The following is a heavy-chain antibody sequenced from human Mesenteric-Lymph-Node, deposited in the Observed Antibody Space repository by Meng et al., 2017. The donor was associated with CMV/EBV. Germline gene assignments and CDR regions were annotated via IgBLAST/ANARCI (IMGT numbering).Heavy chain of an antibody. CDR3: ARAIVVTSDY. D-gene: IGHD4-23*01. V-gene: IGHV3-21*01. Sequence: GESLKIFCAASGFTFSSYSMNWVRQAPGKGLEWVSSISSSSSYIYYADSVKGRFTISRDNAKNSLYLQMNSLRAEDTAVYCCARAIVVTSDYWGQGTLVTVSS. CDR1: GFTFSSYS. J-gene: IGHJ4*02. CDR2: ISSSSSYI.